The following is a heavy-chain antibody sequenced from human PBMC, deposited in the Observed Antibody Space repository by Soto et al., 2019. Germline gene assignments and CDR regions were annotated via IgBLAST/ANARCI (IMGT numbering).Heavy chain of an antibody. D-gene: IGHD6-13*01. J-gene: IGHJ5*02. CDR3: ARGLIAAAGYNWFDP. V-gene: IGHV3-13*01. CDR1: GFTFSSYD. Sequence: GESLKISCAASGFTFSSYDMHWVRQATGKGLEWVSAIGTAGDTYYPGSVKGRFTISRENAKNSLYLQMNSLRAGDTAVYYCARGLIAAAGYNWFDPWGQGTLVTVSS. CDR2: IGTAGDT.